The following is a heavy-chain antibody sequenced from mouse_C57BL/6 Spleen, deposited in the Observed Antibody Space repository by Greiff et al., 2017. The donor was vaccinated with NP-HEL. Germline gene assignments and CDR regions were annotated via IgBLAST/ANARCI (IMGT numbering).Heavy chain of an antibody. CDR3: ARCEYFDV. CDR2: IDPSDSYT. J-gene: IGHJ1*03. CDR1: GYTFTSYW. Sequence: QVQLQQPGAELVMPGASVKLSCKASGYTFTSYWMHWVKQRPGQGLEWIGEIDPSDSYTSYNQKFKGKSTLTVDKSSSTAYMQLSSLTSEDSAVYYCARCEYFDVWGTGTTVTVSS. V-gene: IGHV1-69*01.